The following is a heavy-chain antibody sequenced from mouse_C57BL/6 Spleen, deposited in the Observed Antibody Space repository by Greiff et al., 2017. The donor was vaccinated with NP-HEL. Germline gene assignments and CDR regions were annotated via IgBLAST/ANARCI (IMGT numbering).Heavy chain of an antibody. CDR3: TRRDGYPAWFAY. Sequence: VQLQQSGAELVRPGASVTLSCKASGYTFTDYEMHWVKQTPVHGLEWIGAIDPETGGTAYNQKFKGKAILTADKSSSTAYMELRSLTSEDSAVYYCTRRDGYPAWFAYWGKGTLVTVSA. V-gene: IGHV1-15*01. CDR1: GYTFTDYE. D-gene: IGHD2-3*01. J-gene: IGHJ3*01. CDR2: IDPETGGT.